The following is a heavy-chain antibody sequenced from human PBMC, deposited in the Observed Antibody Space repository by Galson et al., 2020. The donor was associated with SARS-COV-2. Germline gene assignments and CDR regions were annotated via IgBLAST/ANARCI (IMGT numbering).Heavy chain of an antibody. CDR1: GFVFSTFG. J-gene: IGHJ5*02. D-gene: IGHD2-2*01. Sequence: GESLKISCAASGFVFSTFGMHWVRQAPGKGLEWVSFIWFDGSNEYYADSVKGRFTVSRDNSKNTLYLQMNSLRDEDTAVYYCVRDRYCTSTTCYNWFDLWGQGTLVTVSS. CDR3: VRDRYCTSTTCYNWFDL. CDR2: IWFDGSNE. V-gene: IGHV3-33*01.